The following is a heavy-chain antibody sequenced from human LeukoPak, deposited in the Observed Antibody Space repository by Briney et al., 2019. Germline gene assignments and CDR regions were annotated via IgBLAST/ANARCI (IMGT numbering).Heavy chain of an antibody. CDR1: GGTFSSYA. V-gene: IGHV1-69*06. D-gene: IGHD2-2*01. J-gene: IGHJ6*04. Sequence: SVKVSCKASGGTFSSYAISRVRQAPGQGLEWMGGIIPIFGTANYAQKFQGRVTITADKSTSTAYMELSSLRSEDTAVYYCARGLGIVVVPAAPLSYYYYGMDVWGKGTTVTVSS. CDR2: IIPIFGTA. CDR3: ARGLGIVVVPAAPLSYYYYGMDV.